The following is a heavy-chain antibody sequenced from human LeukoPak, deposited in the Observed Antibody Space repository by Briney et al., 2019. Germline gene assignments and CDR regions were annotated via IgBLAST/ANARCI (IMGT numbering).Heavy chain of an antibody. CDR2: INPSGGST. CDR3: ARDGGHGCYDFWSGYYCYYYYYYMDV. Sequence: ASVKVSCKASGYTFTSYYMHWVRQAPGQGLEWMGIINPSGGSTSYAQKFQGRVTMTRDTSTSTVYMELSSLRSEDTAVYYCARDGGHGCYDFWSGYYCYYYYYYMDVWGKGTTVTVSS. CDR1: GYTFTSYY. V-gene: IGHV1-46*01. J-gene: IGHJ6*03. D-gene: IGHD3-3*01.